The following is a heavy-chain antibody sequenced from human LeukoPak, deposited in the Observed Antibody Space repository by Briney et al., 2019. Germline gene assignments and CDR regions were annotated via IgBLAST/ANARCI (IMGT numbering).Heavy chain of an antibody. J-gene: IGHJ4*02. CDR2: ISSSGRYI. V-gene: IGHV3-21*01. Sequence: GGSLRLSCAASGFTFSSYGMHWVRQAPGKGLEWVSTISSSGRYIYYAESVKGRFIISRDNTNSSLFLQMNSLRAEDTAVYFCARNFDSVTSAFAYWGQGSLVTVSS. D-gene: IGHD2-21*02. CDR1: GFTFSSYG. CDR3: ARNFDSVTSAFAY.